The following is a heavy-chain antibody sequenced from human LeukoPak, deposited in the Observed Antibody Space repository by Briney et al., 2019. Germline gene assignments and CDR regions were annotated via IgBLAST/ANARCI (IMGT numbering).Heavy chain of an antibody. J-gene: IGHJ6*02. CDR2: TYYRSKWYN. V-gene: IGHV6-1*01. CDR1: GDSVSSNSAA. Sequence: SQTLSLTCAISGDSVSSNSAASNWIRQSPSRGLEWLGRTYYRSKWYNDYAVSVKSRITINPDTSKNQFSLQLNSVTPEDTAVYSCARAGRGYSGYDYNYYYYGMDVWGQGTTVTVSS. CDR3: ARAGRGYSGYDYNYYYYGMDV. D-gene: IGHD5-12*01.